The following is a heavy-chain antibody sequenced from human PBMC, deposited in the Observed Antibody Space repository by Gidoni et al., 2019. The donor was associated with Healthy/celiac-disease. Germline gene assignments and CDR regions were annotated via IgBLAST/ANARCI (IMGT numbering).Heavy chain of an antibody. J-gene: IGHJ6*02. Sequence: EVQLVESGGGLVKPGGSLRLSCAASGFTFSSYSMNWVRQAPGKGLEWVSSISSSSSYIYYADSVKGRFTISRDNAKNSLYLQMNSLRAEDTAVYYCVRDDGQVAGPQFLGMDVWGQGTTVTVSS. CDR3: VRDDGQVAGPQFLGMDV. CDR2: ISSSSSYI. V-gene: IGHV3-21*01. CDR1: GFTFSSYS. D-gene: IGHD6-19*01.